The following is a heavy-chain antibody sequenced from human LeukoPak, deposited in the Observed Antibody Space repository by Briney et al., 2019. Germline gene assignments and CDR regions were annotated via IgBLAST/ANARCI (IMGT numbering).Heavy chain of an antibody. Sequence: KSSETLSLTCTVSGGSISSYYWSWIRQPPGKGLEWIGYIYYSGSTNYNPSLKSRVTISVDTSKNQFSLKLSSVTAADTAVYYCARDLVSSGFDYWGQGTLVTVSS. CDR2: IYYSGST. CDR1: GGSISSYY. CDR3: ARDLVSSGFDY. V-gene: IGHV4-59*01. D-gene: IGHD6-19*01. J-gene: IGHJ4*02.